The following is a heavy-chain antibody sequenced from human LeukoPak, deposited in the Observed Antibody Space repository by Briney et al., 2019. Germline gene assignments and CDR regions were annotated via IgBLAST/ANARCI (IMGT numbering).Heavy chain of an antibody. CDR3: ARLGGAAYWPPYRDSFDT. Sequence: GESLKISCKASGYSFSTYWIGWVRQMPGKGLEWMGNIYPGDSDTRYSPSFQGQVTISADKSISTAYLQWSSLRASDTAIYYCARLGGAAYWPPYRDSFDTWGRGTIVTVSS. V-gene: IGHV5-51*01. D-gene: IGHD1-26*01. CDR1: GYSFSTYW. CDR2: IYPGDSDT. J-gene: IGHJ3*02.